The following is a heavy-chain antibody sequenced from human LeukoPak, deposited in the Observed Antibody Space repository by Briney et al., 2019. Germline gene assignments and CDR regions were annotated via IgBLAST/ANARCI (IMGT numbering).Heavy chain of an antibody. J-gene: IGHJ4*02. D-gene: IGHD6-19*01. Sequence: PSETLSLTCAVYGGSFSGYYWSWIRQPPGKGLEWIGEINHSGSTNYNPSLKSRVTISVDTSKNQFSLKLSSVTAADTAVYYCARAGYSSGWGPDYWGQGTLVTVSS. CDR1: GGSFSGYY. CDR2: INHSGST. V-gene: IGHV4-34*01. CDR3: ARAGYSSGWGPDY.